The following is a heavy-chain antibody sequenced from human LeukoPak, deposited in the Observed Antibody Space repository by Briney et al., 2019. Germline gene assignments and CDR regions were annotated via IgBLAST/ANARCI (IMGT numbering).Heavy chain of an antibody. CDR2: INVNRGGT. CDR3: TRIFCNSTSCYHFDH. Sequence: ASVKVSCKASGYTFTGYYMHWVRQAPGQGLEWMGWINVNRGGTNYAQKFRDRVTMTRDTSIGTAYMELSRLRSDDTAVYFCTRIFCNSTSCYHFDHWGQGTLVTVSS. J-gene: IGHJ4*02. D-gene: IGHD2-2*01. CDR1: GYTFTGYY. V-gene: IGHV1-2*02.